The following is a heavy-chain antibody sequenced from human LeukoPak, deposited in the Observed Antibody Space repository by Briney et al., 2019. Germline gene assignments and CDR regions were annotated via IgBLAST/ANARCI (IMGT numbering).Heavy chain of an antibody. V-gene: IGHV4-61*08. CDR2: VYYSGST. Sequence: PSETLSLTCAVSGGSISSGGYSWSWIRQPPGKGLEYIGYVYYSGSTNYNPSLKSRLTISVDTSKNQFSLKLSSVTAADTAVYYCARETSQKGAHYMDVWGKGTTVTISS. CDR1: GGSISSGGYS. J-gene: IGHJ6*03. CDR3: ARETSQKGAHYMDV. D-gene: IGHD3-16*01.